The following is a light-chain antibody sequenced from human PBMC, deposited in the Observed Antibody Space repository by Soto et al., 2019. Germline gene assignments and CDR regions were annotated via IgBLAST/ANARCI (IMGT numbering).Light chain of an antibody. V-gene: IGLV1-40*01. J-gene: IGLJ2*01. CDR3: QSYDSSLSGAV. Sequence: QSVLTQPPSVSGASEQRVTISCTGSSSNIGAGYDVHWYQQLPGTAPKLLIYGNSNRPSGVPDRFSGSKSGTSASLAITGLQAEDEADYYCQSYDSSLSGAVFGGGTKLTVL. CDR2: GNS. CDR1: SSNIGAGYD.